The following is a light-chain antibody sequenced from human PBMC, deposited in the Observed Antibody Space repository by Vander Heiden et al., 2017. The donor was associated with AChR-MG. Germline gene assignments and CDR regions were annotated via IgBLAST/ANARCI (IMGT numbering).Light chain of an antibody. CDR2: DAS. CDR1: QSVSSP. V-gene: IGKV3-11*01. Sequence: EIVLTQSPATLSLSPGERATLSCRASQSVSSPLAWYQQKPGQAPRLLIYDASNRATGIPARFSGSASGTDFTLTISILDPEEFALYYCHQRSNWPPTFGGRTKLDIK. CDR3: HQRSNWPPT. J-gene: IGKJ4*01.